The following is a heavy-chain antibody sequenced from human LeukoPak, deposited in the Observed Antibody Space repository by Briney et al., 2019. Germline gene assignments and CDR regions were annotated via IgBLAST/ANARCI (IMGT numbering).Heavy chain of an antibody. CDR3: ARDWDDFWSGYSQGNNWFDP. V-gene: IGHV1-69*13. Sequence: SVKVSCKASGGTFSSYAISWVRQAPGQGLEWMGGIIPIFGTANYAQKFQGRVTITADESTSTAYTELSSLRSEDTAVYYCARDWDDFWSGYSQGNNWFDPWGQGTLVTVSS. CDR1: GGTFSSYA. D-gene: IGHD3-3*01. CDR2: IIPIFGTA. J-gene: IGHJ5*02.